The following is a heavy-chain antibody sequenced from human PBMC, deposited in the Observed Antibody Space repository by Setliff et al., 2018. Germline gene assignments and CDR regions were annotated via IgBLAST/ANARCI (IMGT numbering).Heavy chain of an antibody. CDR3: ARLALTGYDSSGYYYALEYYYYMDV. CDR2: IDWNGGRI. J-gene: IGHJ6*03. CDR1: GFTFNDYG. Sequence: PGGSLRLSCAASGFTFNDYGLTWLRRVPGKGLEWVSGIDWNGGRIGYADSVKGRFTISRDNANQSLYLQMSSLRAEDTAVYYCARLALTGYDSSGYYYALEYYYYMDVWGKGTTVTVSS. D-gene: IGHD3-22*01. V-gene: IGHV3-20*04.